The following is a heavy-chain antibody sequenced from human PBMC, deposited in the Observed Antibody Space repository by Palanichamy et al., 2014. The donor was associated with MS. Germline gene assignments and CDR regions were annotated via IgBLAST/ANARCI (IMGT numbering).Heavy chain of an antibody. CDR2: ISSDGTFT. Sequence: EVQLEESGGGLVQPGGSLRLSCAASGFSFSVYWMYWVRQVPGKGLVWVARISSDGTFTDYADSVKGRFTISRDNGMDTLYLHMSGLRGEDTALYYCARIDYFGLDQYAFDLWGQGTMVTVSS. D-gene: IGHD3-9*01. CDR3: ARIDYFGLDQYAFDL. J-gene: IGHJ3*01. V-gene: IGHV3-74*01. CDR1: GFSFSVYW.